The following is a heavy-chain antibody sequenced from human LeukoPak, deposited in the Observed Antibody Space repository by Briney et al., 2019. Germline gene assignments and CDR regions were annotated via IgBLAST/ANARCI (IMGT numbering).Heavy chain of an antibody. CDR3: ARDRPSGSGSSFSLGMDV. J-gene: IGHJ6*02. CDR2: IYDIDRT. Sequence: PSETLYLTCTVSGGAVGSSYWSWVRQPPGKGLEWIGYIYDIDRTNFNPSFESRVTISVDTPRSQFFLRLSSVTAADTAVYYCARDRPSGSGSSFSLGMDVWGQGTTVTVSS. V-gene: IGHV4-59*02. D-gene: IGHD3-10*01. CDR1: GGAVGSSY.